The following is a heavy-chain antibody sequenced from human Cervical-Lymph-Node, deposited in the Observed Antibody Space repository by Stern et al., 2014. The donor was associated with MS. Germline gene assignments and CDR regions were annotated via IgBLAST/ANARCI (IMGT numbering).Heavy chain of an antibody. J-gene: IGHJ4*02. V-gene: IGHV1-3*01. CDR2: INAGNGNT. CDR3: ARVPTTTVTTSFDY. D-gene: IGHD4-17*01. Sequence: VQLEESGAEVKKPGASVKISCKASGYTFINYAMHWVRQAPGQRLEWMGWINAGNGNTIYSQKFQGRVTITWDTSASTAYMELSSLRSEDTAVYHCARVPTTTVTTSFDYWGQGTLVTVSS. CDR1: GYTFINYA.